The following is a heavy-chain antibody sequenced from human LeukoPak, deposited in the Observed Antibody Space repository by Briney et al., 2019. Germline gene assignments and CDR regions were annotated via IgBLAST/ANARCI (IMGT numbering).Heavy chain of an antibody. CDR3: AKGQQLVLDDAFDI. V-gene: IGHV3-30*18. CDR2: ISYDGSNK. Sequence: GGSLRLSCAASGFTFSSYDMHWVRQAPGKGLEWVAVISYDGSNKYYADSVKGRFTISRDNSKNTLYLQMNSLRAEDTALYYCAKGQQLVLDDAFDIWGQGTMVTVSS. J-gene: IGHJ3*02. CDR1: GFTFSSYD. D-gene: IGHD6-13*01.